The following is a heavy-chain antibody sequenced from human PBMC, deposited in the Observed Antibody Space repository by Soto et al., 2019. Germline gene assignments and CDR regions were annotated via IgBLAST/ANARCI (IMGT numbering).Heavy chain of an antibody. Sequence: EVQLVESGGGLVQPGGSLRLSCAASGFTFSSYWMSWVRQAPGKGLEWVANIKQDGSEKYYVDSVKGRFTISRDNAKNSLYQQMNSLRAEDTAVYYCAREYYDFWSGYWGYYFDYWGQGTLVTVSS. CDR2: IKQDGSEK. CDR3: AREYYDFWSGYWGYYFDY. D-gene: IGHD3-3*01. J-gene: IGHJ4*02. V-gene: IGHV3-7*01. CDR1: GFTFSSYW.